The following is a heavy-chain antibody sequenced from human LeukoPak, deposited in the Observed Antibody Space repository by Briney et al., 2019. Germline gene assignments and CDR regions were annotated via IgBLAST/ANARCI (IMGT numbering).Heavy chain of an antibody. V-gene: IGHV4-59*12. CDR1: GGSISSYY. CDR3: ARVGEMATITRDHFDY. CDR2: IYYSGST. J-gene: IGHJ4*02. Sequence: PSETLSLTCTVSGGSISSYYWSWIRQPPGKGLEWIGYIYYSGSTNYNPSLKSRVTISVDTSKNQFSLKLSSVTAADTAVYYCARVGEMATITRDHFDYWGQGTLVTVSS. D-gene: IGHD5-24*01.